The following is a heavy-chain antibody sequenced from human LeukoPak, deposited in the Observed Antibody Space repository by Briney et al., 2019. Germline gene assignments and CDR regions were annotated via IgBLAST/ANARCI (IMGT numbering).Heavy chain of an antibody. CDR3: ARDDYVWGSYRYQHY. CDR1: GYNFTGYY. CDR2: IIPIFGTA. V-gene: IGHV1-69*13. Sequence: ASVKVSCKASGYNFTGYYLHWVRQAPGQGLEWMGGIIPIFGTANYAQKFQGRVTITADESTSTAYMELSSLRSEDTAVYYCARDDYVWGSYRYQHYWGQGTLVTVSS. D-gene: IGHD3-16*02. J-gene: IGHJ4*02.